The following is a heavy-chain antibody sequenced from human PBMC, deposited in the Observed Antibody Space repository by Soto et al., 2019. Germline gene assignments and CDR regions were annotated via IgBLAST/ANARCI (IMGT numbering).Heavy chain of an antibody. Sequence: SVTLSLTCTVSGGSISSGDYYWSWIRQPPGKGLEWIGYIYYSGSTYYNPSLKSRVTISVDTSKNQFSLKLSSVTAADTAVYYCARDSRITMVRGVIVLMYGMDVWGQGTTVTVSS. CDR1: GGSISSGDYY. CDR3: ARDSRITMVRGVIVLMYGMDV. V-gene: IGHV4-30-4*01. D-gene: IGHD3-10*01. J-gene: IGHJ6*02. CDR2: IYYSGST.